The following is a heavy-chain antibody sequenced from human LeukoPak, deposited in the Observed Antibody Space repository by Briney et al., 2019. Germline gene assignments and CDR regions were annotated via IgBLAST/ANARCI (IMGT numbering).Heavy chain of an antibody. D-gene: IGHD5-24*01. CDR2: IYYSGST. V-gene: IGHV4-59*08. CDR3: ARHLGWPQLVAFDI. J-gene: IGHJ3*02. CDR1: GGSISSYY. Sequence: SETLSLTCTVSGGSISSYYWSWIRQPPGKGLEWIGYIYYSGSTNYNPSLKSRVTISVDTSKNQFSLKLSSVTAADTAVYYCARHLGWPQLVAFDIWGQGTMVTVSS.